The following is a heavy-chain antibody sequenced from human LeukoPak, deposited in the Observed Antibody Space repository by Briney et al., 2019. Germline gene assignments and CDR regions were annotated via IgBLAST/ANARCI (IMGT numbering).Heavy chain of an antibody. J-gene: IGHJ4*02. Sequence: ASVKVSCKASGYTFIAHYIHWVRQAPGLGLEWVGWVNPNTGYTKYAEKFKGRIIMTRETSSSTAYMELHRLTSDDTAVYYCATFWSIAGPFWGQGTLVSVSS. D-gene: IGHD6-6*01. CDR2: VNPNTGYT. CDR3: ATFWSIAGPF. CDR1: GYTFIAHY. V-gene: IGHV1-2*02.